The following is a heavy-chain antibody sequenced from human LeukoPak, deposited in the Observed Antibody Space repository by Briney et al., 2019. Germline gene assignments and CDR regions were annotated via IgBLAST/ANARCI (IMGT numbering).Heavy chain of an antibody. CDR2: IIPIFGTA. Sequence: GASVKVSCKASGGTFSSYAISWVRQAPGQGLEWMGGIIPIFGTANYAQKFQGRVTITADKSTSTAYMELSSLRSEDTAVYYCARGPSITMVRGGQWYYYMDVWGKGTTVTISS. CDR3: ARGPSITMVRGGQWYYYMDV. CDR1: GGTFSSYA. J-gene: IGHJ6*03. D-gene: IGHD3-10*01. V-gene: IGHV1-69*06.